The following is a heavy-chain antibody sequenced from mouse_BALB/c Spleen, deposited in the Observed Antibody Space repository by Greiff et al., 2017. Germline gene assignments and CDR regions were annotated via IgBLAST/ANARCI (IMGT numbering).Heavy chain of an antibody. CDR3: ARRGDY. CDR2: ISSGGSYT. J-gene: IGHJ4*01. V-gene: IGHV5-6*01. Sequence: EVQRVESGGGLVKPGGSLKLSCAASGFTFSSYGMSWVRQTPDKRLEWVATISSGGSYTYYPDSVKGRFTISRDNAKNTLYLQMSSLKSEDTAMYYCARRGDYWGQGTSVTVSS. CDR1: GFTFSSYG.